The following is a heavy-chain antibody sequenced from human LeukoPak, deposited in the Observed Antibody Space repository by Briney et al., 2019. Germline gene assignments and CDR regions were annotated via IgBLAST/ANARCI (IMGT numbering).Heavy chain of an antibody. D-gene: IGHD4-17*01. CDR2: ISSSGSTI. CDR3: ARVTVTNYYYGMDV. V-gene: IGHV3-11*01. Sequence: GSPELSCAASGFYFNDYYMNWIRQAPGKGLEWISYISSSGSTIHYADSVKGRFTISRDNAKNSLYLQMNSLRAEDTAVYYCARVTVTNYYYGMDVWGQGTTVTVSS. CDR1: GFYFNDYY. J-gene: IGHJ6*02.